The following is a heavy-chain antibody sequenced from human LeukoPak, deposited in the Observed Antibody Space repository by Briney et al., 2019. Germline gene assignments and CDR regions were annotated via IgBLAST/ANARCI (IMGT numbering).Heavy chain of an antibody. CDR2: IKNPVDGGTA. V-gene: IGHV3-15*01. CDR3: ATSRVGY. D-gene: IGHD5/OR15-5a*01. J-gene: IGHJ4*02. Sequence: GGSLRLSCTTSGFTFSDAWMSWVRQAPGKGLEWVARIKNPVDGGTADYAAPVKGRFTISRDESKSTLYLQMNSLKTEDTAVYYCATSRVGYWGQGTLVTVSS. CDR1: GFTFSDAW.